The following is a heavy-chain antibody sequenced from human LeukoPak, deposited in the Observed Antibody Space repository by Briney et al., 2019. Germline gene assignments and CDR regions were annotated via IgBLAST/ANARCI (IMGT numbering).Heavy chain of an antibody. J-gene: IGHJ4*02. CDR3: ARASYNSSPDY. V-gene: IGHV3-48*02. Sequence: GGSLRLSCAASGFTFTFYSMNWVRQAPGKGLEWVSYINPSSSAIHYADSVKGRFTISRDNAKNSLYLQVNSLRDEDTAVYYCARASYNSSPDYWGQGTLVTVSS. CDR1: GFTFTFYS. CDR2: INPSSSAI. D-gene: IGHD6-13*01.